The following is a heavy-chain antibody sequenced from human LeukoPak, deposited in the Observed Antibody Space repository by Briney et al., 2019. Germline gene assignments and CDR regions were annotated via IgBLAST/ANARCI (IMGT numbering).Heavy chain of an antibody. D-gene: IGHD3-22*01. CDR1: EFIFSRFW. Sequence: GGSLRLSCAASEFIFSRFWMSWVRQAPGKRLEWVSLIYSGGSTHYADSVKGRFTISRDNAKNSLYLQMNSLRAEDTAVYYCVREDYYDTSGFYLDDAFDIWGQGTMVTVSS. J-gene: IGHJ3*02. V-gene: IGHV3-66*01. CDR3: VREDYYDTSGFYLDDAFDI. CDR2: IYSGGST.